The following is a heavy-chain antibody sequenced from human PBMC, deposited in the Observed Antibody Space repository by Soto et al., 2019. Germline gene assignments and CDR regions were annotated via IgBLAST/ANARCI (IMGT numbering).Heavy chain of an antibody. V-gene: IGHV3-23*01. CDR1: GFTFSSYA. CDR3: AKDQGRCSDYYYYYYMDV. J-gene: IGHJ6*03. Sequence: GGSLRLSCAASGFTFSSYAMSWVRQAPGKGLEWVSAISGSGGSTYYADSVKGRFTISRDNSKNTLYLQMNSLRAEDTAVYYCAKDQGRCSDYYYYYYMDVWGKGTTVTVSS. CDR2: ISGSGGST.